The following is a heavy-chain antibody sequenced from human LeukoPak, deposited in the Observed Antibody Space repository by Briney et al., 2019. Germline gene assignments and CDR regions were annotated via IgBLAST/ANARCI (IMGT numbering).Heavy chain of an antibody. CDR3: AKDPTAMAVLNYMDV. Sequence: GGSLRLSCAASGFTFSNYAMTWVRQAPGKGLEWVSGISGSGISTYYADSVNGRFTISRDNSKNTMYLQMNSLRAEDTAVYYCAKDPTAMAVLNYMDVWGKGTTVTVSS. D-gene: IGHD5-18*01. CDR2: ISGSGIST. CDR1: GFTFSNYA. J-gene: IGHJ6*03. V-gene: IGHV3-23*01.